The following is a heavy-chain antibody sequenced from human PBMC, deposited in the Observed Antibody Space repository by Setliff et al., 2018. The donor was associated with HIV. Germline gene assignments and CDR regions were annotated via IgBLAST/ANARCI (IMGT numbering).Heavy chain of an antibody. CDR1: GGSISSSSYY. J-gene: IGHJ3*02. CDR3: ARPTTGVGGGAAFDI. V-gene: IGHV4-39*01. D-gene: IGHD2-8*01. CDR2: IYYSGST. Sequence: SETLSLTCTVSGGSISSSSYYWGWIRQPPGKGLEWIGSIYYSGSTYSNPSLKSRVTISVDTSKNQFSLKLNSVTAADTAVYFCARPTTGVGGGAAFDIWGQGTKVTVSS.